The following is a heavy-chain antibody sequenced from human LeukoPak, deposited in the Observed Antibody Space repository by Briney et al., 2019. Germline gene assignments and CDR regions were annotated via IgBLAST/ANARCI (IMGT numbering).Heavy chain of an antibody. Sequence: SETLSLTCTVSGGSISSHYWSWIRQPPGKGLEWIGYIYYSGSTNYTPSLKSRVTISVDTSKNQFSLKLSSVTAADTAVYYCARQRDILTGYPDDAFDIWGQGTMVTVSS. V-gene: IGHV4-59*08. D-gene: IGHD3-9*01. J-gene: IGHJ3*02. CDR2: IYYSGST. CDR3: ARQRDILTGYPDDAFDI. CDR1: GGSISSHY.